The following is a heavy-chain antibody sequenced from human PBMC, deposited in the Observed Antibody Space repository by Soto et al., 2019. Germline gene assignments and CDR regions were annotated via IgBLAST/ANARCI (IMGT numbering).Heavy chain of an antibody. J-gene: IGHJ6*02. Sequence: QVQLVQSGPEVRKPGASVKVSCKASGYIFSRYGISWVRQAPGQGLEWMAWISGYNGNTKFGERVQGRVNVTTDTSTSTAYMELRRLRSDATAVYYCAREAAAERNYYGLDVWGQGTTAIVSS. V-gene: IGHV1-18*04. CDR3: AREAAAERNYYGLDV. D-gene: IGHD6-13*01. CDR2: ISGYNGNT. CDR1: GYIFSRYG.